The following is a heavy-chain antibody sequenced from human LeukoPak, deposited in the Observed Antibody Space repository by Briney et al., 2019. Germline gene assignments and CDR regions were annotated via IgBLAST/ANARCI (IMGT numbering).Heavy chain of an antibody. CDR3: AKDINGYDSIF. Sequence: GGSLKLSCAASGFPFDDYALHLVRPAPGKGLELVSSISWNSGSIGYADAVKGRFTISRDNAKNSLYLQMNSLRAEDTALYYCAKDINGYDSIFWGQGTLVTVSS. J-gene: IGHJ4*02. CDR2: ISWNSGSI. D-gene: IGHD3-22*01. V-gene: IGHV3-9*01. CDR1: GFPFDDYA.